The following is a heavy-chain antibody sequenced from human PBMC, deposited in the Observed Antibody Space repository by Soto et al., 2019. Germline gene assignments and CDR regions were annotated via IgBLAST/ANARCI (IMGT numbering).Heavy chain of an antibody. Sequence: PGESLKISCKASGYTFTSQWIGWVRQKPGKGLEWMGLIFPGDSDTGYSPSFQGQVTISADKSISTAFLQWSSLKASDTAMYYCARLVDGYPGYWGQGTLVTVSS. CDR1: GYTFTSQW. D-gene: IGHD5-12*01. V-gene: IGHV5-51*01. CDR2: IFPGDSDT. CDR3: ARLVDGYPGY. J-gene: IGHJ4*02.